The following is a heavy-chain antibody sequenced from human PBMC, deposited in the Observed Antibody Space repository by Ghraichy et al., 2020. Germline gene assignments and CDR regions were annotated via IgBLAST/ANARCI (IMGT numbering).Heavy chain of an antibody. CDR2: IDSDGSST. V-gene: IGHV3-74*01. Sequence: GGSLRLSCAASGFTFSSYWMHWVRQAPGKGLVWVSYIDSDGSSTSYADSVKGRFTISRDSAKNTLYLQMSNLRAEDTAVYYCARASIDFYGSGSYPFDLWGRGTLVTVSS. CDR3: ARASIDFYGSGSYPFDL. J-gene: IGHJ2*01. D-gene: IGHD3-10*01. CDR1: GFTFSSYW.